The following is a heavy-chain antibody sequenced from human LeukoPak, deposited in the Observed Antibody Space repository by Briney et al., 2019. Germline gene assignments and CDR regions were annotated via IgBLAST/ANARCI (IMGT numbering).Heavy chain of an antibody. CDR3: ARAYSGYDLGYYYYYMDV. CDR2: IYTSGST. J-gene: IGHJ6*03. D-gene: IGHD5-12*01. V-gene: IGHV4-4*07. CDR1: GGSISSYY. Sequence: KPSETLSLTCTVSGGSISSYYWSWIRQPAGKGLEWIGRIYTSGSTNYNPSLKSRVTMSVDTSKNQFSLKLSSVTAADTAVYYCARAYSGYDLGYYYYYMDVWGKGTTVTVSS.